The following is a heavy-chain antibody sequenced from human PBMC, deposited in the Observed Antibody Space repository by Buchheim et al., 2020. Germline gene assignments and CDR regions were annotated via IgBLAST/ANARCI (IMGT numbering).Heavy chain of an antibody. J-gene: IGHJ6*02. V-gene: IGHV4-39*07. D-gene: IGHD4/OR15-4a*01. CDR2: IYSSGST. CDR1: GVSLNISTYN. Sequence: QLQLQESGPGLVKPSETLSLNCTVSGVSLNISTYNWGWIRQPPGQGLEWIGTIYSSGSTSYNPSLKSRLTISVDTSKNQFSLKLSSVTAADTDVYYCARVPLYTYYYYGMDVWGQGTT. CDR3: ARVPLYTYYYYGMDV.